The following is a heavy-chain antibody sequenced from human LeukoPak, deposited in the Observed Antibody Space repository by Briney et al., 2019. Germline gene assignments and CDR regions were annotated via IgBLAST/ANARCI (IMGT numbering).Heavy chain of an antibody. J-gene: IGHJ4*02. D-gene: IGHD5-12*01. V-gene: IGHV1-2*02. CDR3: ARERYTAYRNFDY. Sequence: ASVTVSCKASGYTFTNHPMHWVRQAPGQGLEWMGWINPNSGDTNYVQKFQGRVTMTRDPSISTAYMELSGLRADDTAVYYCARERYTAYRNFDYWGQGTQVTVSS. CDR1: GYTFTNHP. CDR2: INPNSGDT.